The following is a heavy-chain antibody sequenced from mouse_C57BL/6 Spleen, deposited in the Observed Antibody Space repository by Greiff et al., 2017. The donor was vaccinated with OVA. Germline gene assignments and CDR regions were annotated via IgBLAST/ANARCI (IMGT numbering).Heavy chain of an antibody. CDR3: ARWRIYYGSSYGY. Sequence: VQLKQSGPELVKPGASVKMSCKASGYTFTDSNMHWVKQSHGKSLEWIGDINPNNGGTSYNQKFKGKATLTVNKSSSTAYMELRSLTSEDSAVYYCARWRIYYGSSYGYWGQGTLVTVSA. CDR2: INPNNGGT. J-gene: IGHJ3*01. D-gene: IGHD1-1*01. V-gene: IGHV1-22*01. CDR1: GYTFTDSN.